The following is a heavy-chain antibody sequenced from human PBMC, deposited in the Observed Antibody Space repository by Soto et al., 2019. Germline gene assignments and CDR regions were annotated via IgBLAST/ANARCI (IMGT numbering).Heavy chain of an antibody. CDR3: ARDIQWFGESALAY. CDR2: IWYDGSNK. CDR1: GFTFSSYG. Sequence: GGSLRLSCAASGFTFSSYGMHWVRQAPGKGLEWVAVIWYDGSNKYYADSVKGRFPISRDNSKNTLYLQMNSLRAEDTAVYYCARDIQWFGESALAYWDPGPVVTVSS. D-gene: IGHD3-10*01. J-gene: IGHJ4*02. V-gene: IGHV3-33*01.